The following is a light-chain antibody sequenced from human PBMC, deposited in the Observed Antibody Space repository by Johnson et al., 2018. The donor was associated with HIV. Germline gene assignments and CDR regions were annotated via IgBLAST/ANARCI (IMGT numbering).Light chain of an antibody. V-gene: IGLV1-51*01. CDR2: DTN. CDR1: SSNIGNNY. Sequence: QSVLTQPPSVSAAPGQKVTISCSGSSSNIGNNYVSWYQQLPGTAPKLLIYDTNKRPSGIPDRFSGSKSGTSATLGITGLQTGDEADYYCGTCDDSLSALYVFGTRTKVIVL. CDR3: GTCDDSLSALYV. J-gene: IGLJ1*01.